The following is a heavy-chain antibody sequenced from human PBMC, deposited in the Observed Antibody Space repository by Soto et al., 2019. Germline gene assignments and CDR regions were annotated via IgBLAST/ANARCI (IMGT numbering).Heavy chain of an antibody. Sequence: PGGSLRLSCAASGFTFSSYWMSWVRQAPGKGLEWVANIKQDGSEKYYVDSVKGRFTISRDNAKNSLYLQMNSLRAEDTAVYYCARAGYFDWSRFGYWGQGTLVTVS. CDR3: ARAGYFDWSRFGY. CDR1: GFTFSSYW. V-gene: IGHV3-7*01. J-gene: IGHJ4*02. CDR2: IKQDGSEK. D-gene: IGHD3-9*01.